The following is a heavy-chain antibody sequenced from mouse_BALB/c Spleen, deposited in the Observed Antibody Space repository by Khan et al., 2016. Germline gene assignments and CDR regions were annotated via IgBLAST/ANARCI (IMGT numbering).Heavy chain of an antibody. CDR3: ARDLGRGY. D-gene: IGHD4-1*01. CDR1: GYTFTNYY. CDR2: INPRIDYT. J-gene: IGHJ2*01. V-gene: IGHV1-4*01. Sequence: QVQLKQSGAELAKPGASVKMSCKASGYTFTNYYIHWVKQRPGQGLEWIGYINPRIDYTEYNQKFKDKATLTADKSSSTAYMQLTSLTSEDSAVDYRARDLGRGYWGQGTTLTVSS.